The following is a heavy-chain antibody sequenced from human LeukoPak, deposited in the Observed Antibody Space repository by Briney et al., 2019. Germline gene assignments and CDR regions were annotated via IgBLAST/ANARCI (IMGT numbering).Heavy chain of an antibody. V-gene: IGHV4-39*01. D-gene: IGHD6-19*01. CDR2: ISYTGTT. CDR1: GGSISSSTYY. CDR3: ARQKGGVAGLKYYFDY. J-gene: IGHJ4*02. Sequence: SETLSLTCTVSGGSISSSTYYWGWIRQSPGKGLEWIGSISYTGTTYYKSSLKSRVTISVDTSKNQLSLNLSSVTAADTAVYYCARQKGGVAGLKYYFDYWGQGTLVTVSS.